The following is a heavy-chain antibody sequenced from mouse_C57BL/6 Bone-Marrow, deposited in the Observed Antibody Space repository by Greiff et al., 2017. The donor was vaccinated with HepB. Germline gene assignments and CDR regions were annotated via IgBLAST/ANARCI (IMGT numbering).Heavy chain of an antibody. Sequence: EVMLVESGGGLVKPGGSLKLSCAASGFTFSDYGMHWVRQAPEKGLEWVAYISSGSSTIYYADTVKGRFTISRDNAKNTLFLQMTSLRSEDTAMYYCARRSHYYGSSYWYFDVWGTGTTVTVSS. J-gene: IGHJ1*03. CDR1: GFTFSDYG. D-gene: IGHD1-1*01. V-gene: IGHV5-17*01. CDR3: ARRSHYYGSSYWYFDV. CDR2: ISSGSSTI.